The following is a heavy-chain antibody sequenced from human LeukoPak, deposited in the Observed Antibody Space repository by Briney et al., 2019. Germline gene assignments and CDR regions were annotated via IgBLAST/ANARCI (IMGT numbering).Heavy chain of an antibody. V-gene: IGHV1-3*01. CDR2: INAGNGNT. CDR3: ARDMYYYGSGSYYRVFDY. CDR1: GYTFTSYA. J-gene: IGHJ4*02. Sequence: ASVKVSCKASGYTFTSYAMHWVRQAPGQRLEWMGWINAGNGNTKYSQKFQGRVTITRDTSASTAYMELSSLRSEDTAVYYCARDMYYYGSGSYYRVFDYWGQGTLVTVSS. D-gene: IGHD3-10*01.